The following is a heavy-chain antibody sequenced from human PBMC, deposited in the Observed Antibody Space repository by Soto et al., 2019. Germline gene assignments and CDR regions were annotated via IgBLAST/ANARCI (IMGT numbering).Heavy chain of an antibody. Sequence: HPGGSLRLSCAASGFTFSSYAMHWVRQAPGKGLEWVAVISYDGSNKYYADSVKGRFTISRDNSKNTLYLQTNSLRAEDTAVYYCARDRGVVVVAATVYYYYYGMDVWGQGTTVTVSS. J-gene: IGHJ6*02. CDR3: ARDRGVVVVAATVYYYYYGMDV. V-gene: IGHV3-30-3*01. D-gene: IGHD2-15*01. CDR2: ISYDGSNK. CDR1: GFTFSSYA.